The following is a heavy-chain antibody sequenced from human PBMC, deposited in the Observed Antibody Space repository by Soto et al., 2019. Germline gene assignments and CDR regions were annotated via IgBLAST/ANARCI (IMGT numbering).Heavy chain of an antibody. D-gene: IGHD3-22*01. CDR2: IIPIFGTA. CDR3: ARESITMIVVAEDYYYGMDV. Sequence: SVNVSCKASGGTFSSYAISWVRQAPGQGLEWMGGIIPIFGTANYAQKFQGRVTITADESTSTAYMELSSLRSEDTAVYYCARESITMIVVAEDYYYGMDVWGQGTTVTVSS. V-gene: IGHV1-69*13. J-gene: IGHJ6*02. CDR1: GGTFSSYA.